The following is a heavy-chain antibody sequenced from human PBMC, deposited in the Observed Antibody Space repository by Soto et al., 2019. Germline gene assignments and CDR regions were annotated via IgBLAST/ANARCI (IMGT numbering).Heavy chain of an antibody. Sequence: QVQLVQSGAEVKRPGSSVKVSCKASGDTFSSHTIIAWVRQAPGQGLEGMGRVIPTLGILDYAQRFQDRATIPAHTSTSPAYLERTLLTSEDTAIYYCARDEGGANFGSDYGLDVWGYGTAVTVSS. CDR2: VIPTLGIL. J-gene: IGHJ6*04. CDR1: GDTFSSHT. D-gene: IGHD3-16*01. V-gene: IGHV1-69*02. CDR3: ARDEGGANFGSDYGLDV.